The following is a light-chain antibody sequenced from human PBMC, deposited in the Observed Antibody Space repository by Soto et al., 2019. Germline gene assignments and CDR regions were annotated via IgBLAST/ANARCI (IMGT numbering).Light chain of an antibody. V-gene: IGKV1-5*03. J-gene: IGKJ2*01. Sequence: DIQMTQSPSTLSASVGDRVTITCRASQSINNWLAWFQEQPGKAPKLLIYKASSLESGVPSRFSGSGSGTEFTLTISSLQPDDFATYYCQQYNSYLYTFGQGTKLEIK. CDR2: KAS. CDR1: QSINNW. CDR3: QQYNSYLYT.